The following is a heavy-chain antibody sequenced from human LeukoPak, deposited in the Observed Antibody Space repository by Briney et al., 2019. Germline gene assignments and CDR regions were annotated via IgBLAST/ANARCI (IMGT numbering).Heavy chain of an antibody. D-gene: IGHD6-13*01. J-gene: IGHJ4*02. V-gene: IGHV3-7*01. Sequence: GGPLRLSCAASGFTFSSYWMSWVRQAPGKGLEWVANIKQDGSEKYYVDSVKGRFTISRDNAKNSLYLQMNSLRAEDTAVYYCARRQGIAAAEIDYWGQGTLVTVSS. CDR2: IKQDGSEK. CDR1: GFTFSSYW. CDR3: ARRQGIAAAEIDY.